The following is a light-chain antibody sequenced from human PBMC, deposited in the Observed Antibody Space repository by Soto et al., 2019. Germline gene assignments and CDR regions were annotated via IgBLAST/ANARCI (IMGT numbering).Light chain of an antibody. CDR3: CSYAGGRSPYV. V-gene: IGLV2-23*02. Sequence: QSVLTQPASVSGSPGQSITISCTGTTSDVGSYDLVSWYQQHPGKAPKIMIYEVSKRPSGDSIRFSGSKSGNTASLTISGFQAEDEADYYCCSYAGGRSPYVFGTGTKVTVL. CDR2: EVS. CDR1: TSDVGSYDL. J-gene: IGLJ1*01.